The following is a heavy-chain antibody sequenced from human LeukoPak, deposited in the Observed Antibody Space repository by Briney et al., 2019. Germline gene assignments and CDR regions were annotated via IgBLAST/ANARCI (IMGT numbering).Heavy chain of an antibody. CDR2: ITSSGGRT. D-gene: IGHD5-12*01. V-gene: IGHV3-23*01. J-gene: IGHJ4*02. Sequence: GGSLRLSCAASGFTFTNSGMTWVRQAPGKGLEWVSDITSSGGRTYYADSVKGRFTISRDNSKNTLYLQMNSLRAEDTAVYYCARGQTGVATIDTLFDYWGQGTLVTVSS. CDR1: GFTFTNSG. CDR3: ARGQTGVATIDTLFDY.